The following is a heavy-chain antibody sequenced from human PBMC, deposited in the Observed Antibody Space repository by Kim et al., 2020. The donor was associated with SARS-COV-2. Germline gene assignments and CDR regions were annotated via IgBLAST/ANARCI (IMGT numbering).Heavy chain of an antibody. CDR3: ARDPYSNYVWYFQH. CDR1: GYTFTGYY. Sequence: ASVKVSCKASGYTFTGYYMHWVRQAPGQGLEWMGWINPNSGGTNYAQKFQGRVTMTRDTSISTAYMELSRLRSDDTAVYYCARDPYSNYVWYFQHWGQGTLVTVSS. CDR2: INPNSGGT. D-gene: IGHD4-4*01. V-gene: IGHV1-2*02. J-gene: IGHJ1*01.